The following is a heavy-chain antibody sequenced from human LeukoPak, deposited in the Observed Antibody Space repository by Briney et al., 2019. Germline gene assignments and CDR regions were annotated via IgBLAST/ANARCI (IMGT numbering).Heavy chain of an antibody. D-gene: IGHD4-23*01. V-gene: IGHV4-39*01. CDR3: GRYDYGGNREYFQH. CDR1: GGSISSGDYY. J-gene: IGHJ1*01. Sequence: SETLSLTCTVSGGSISSGDYYWGCIRQPPGKGLEWIGSIYYSGSTYYNPSLKSRVTISVDTSKNQFSLKLSSVTAADTAVYYCGRYDYGGNREYFQHWGQGTLVTVSS. CDR2: IYYSGST.